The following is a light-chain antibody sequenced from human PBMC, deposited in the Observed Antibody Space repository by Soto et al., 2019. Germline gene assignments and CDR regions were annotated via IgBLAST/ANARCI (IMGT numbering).Light chain of an antibody. V-gene: IGKV3-11*01. J-gene: IGKJ5*01. CDR1: QSFRGL. CDR3: KQRHMWPIT. Sequence: EVVLSQSPVTLSVSPGERATLSCRASQSFRGLLAWYQQKPGQAPRLLIYDAYNRATGIPPRFSGSGSGTDFTLTISSLEPEDSAVYYCKQRHMWPITFGQGTRLEI. CDR2: DAY.